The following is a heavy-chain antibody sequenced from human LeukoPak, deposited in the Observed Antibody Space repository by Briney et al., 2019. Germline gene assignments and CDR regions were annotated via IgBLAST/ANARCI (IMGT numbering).Heavy chain of an antibody. Sequence: SXRLSCXXXXXTFSXXAMSWVRQAPGKGLEWVSAISGSGGSTYYADSVKGRFTISRDNSKNALYLQMNSLRAEDTAVYYCAKGGHYYGSGSYYYYWGQGTLVTVSS. V-gene: IGHV3-23*01. CDR2: ISGSGGST. CDR1: XXTFSXXA. CDR3: AKGGHYYGSGSYYYY. J-gene: IGHJ4*02. D-gene: IGHD3-10*01.